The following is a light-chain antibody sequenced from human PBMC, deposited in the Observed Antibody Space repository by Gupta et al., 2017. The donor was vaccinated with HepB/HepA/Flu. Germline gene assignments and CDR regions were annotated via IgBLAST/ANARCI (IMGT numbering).Light chain of an antibody. CDR2: GAS. CDR1: QSVSSN. V-gene: IGKV3-15*01. CDR3: QQYQKAPWT. J-gene: IGKJ1*01. Sequence: IVMPQSPATLSVSPGERATLSCRASQSVSSNLAWYQQKPGQAPRLLIYGASTRATGIPARFSGSGSGTDFTLTISRLQSEDFAVYYCQQYQKAPWTFGQGTXVEIK.